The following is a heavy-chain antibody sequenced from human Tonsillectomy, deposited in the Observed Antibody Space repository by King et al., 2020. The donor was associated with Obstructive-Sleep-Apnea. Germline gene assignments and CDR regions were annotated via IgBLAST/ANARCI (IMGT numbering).Heavy chain of an antibody. Sequence: VQLVESGGGVVQPGRSLRLSCAASGFTFSSYGMHWVRQAPGKGREWVAVISYDGSNKDYADSVKGRFTISRDNSKNTLYLQMNSLRAEDTAVYYWSKDPDTAMVLDYFDYWGQGTLVTVSS. CDR2: ISYDGSNK. D-gene: IGHD5-18*01. CDR1: GFTFSSYG. V-gene: IGHV3-30*18. CDR3: SKDPDTAMVLDYFDY. J-gene: IGHJ4*02.